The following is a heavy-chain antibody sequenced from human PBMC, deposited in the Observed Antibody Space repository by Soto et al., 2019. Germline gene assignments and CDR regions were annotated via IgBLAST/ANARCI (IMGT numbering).Heavy chain of an antibody. CDR3: AKGGGSARDFDY. V-gene: IGHV3-30*18. CDR2: TSYDGNNK. J-gene: IGHJ4*02. D-gene: IGHD1-26*01. Sequence: QVQLVDSGGDVVQPGGSLRLSCTGSGFTFGNYGMHWVRQAPGKGLEWVASTSYDGNNKYYADSLKGRFTISRDNSKKMFFLKMTVLGPEDTAVYYGAKGGGSARDFDYWGQGALVTVSS. CDR1: GFTFGNYG.